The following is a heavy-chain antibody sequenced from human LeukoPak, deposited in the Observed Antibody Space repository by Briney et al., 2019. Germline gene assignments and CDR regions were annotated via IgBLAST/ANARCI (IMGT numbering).Heavy chain of an antibody. CDR1: GFSFNSYT. V-gene: IGHV3-21*01. Sequence: GGSLRLSCLASGFSFNSYTMNWVREAPGKGLEWVSTISPVSSYTWYAESVKGRFTISRDNPKNSLYLQMDSLRAEDTAVYYCVRDVSRRIGMDVWGQGTTVTGS. CDR3: VRDVSRRIGMDV. J-gene: IGHJ6*02. CDR2: ISPVSSYT. D-gene: IGHD2/OR15-2a*01.